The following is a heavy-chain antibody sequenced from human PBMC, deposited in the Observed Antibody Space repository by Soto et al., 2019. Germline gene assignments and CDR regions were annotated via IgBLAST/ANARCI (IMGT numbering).Heavy chain of an antibody. V-gene: IGHV4-4*07. D-gene: IGHD3-22*01. J-gene: IGHJ3*02. CDR2: IYTSGST. CDR1: GGSISSYY. Sequence: SETLSLTCTVSGGSISSYYWSWIRQPARKGLEWIGRIYTSGSTNYNPSLKSRVTMSVDTSKNQFSLKLSSVTAADTAVYYCARVDYDSSGYYSPHDAFDIWGQGTMVTVSS. CDR3: ARVDYDSSGYYSPHDAFDI.